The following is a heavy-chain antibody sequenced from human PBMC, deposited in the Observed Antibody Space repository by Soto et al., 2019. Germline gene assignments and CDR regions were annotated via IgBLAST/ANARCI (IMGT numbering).Heavy chain of an antibody. D-gene: IGHD3-22*01. Sequence: GSLTVSFAAFGLAFSRYPWHWVRQAPGKGLEWVAVISYDVSNKYYADSVKGRFTISRDNSKNTLYLQMNSLRAEDTAVYYCARDRNYYGSSGYYDYWGQGTLVTVSS. CDR2: ISYDVSNK. V-gene: IGHV3-30-3*01. CDR3: ARDRNYYGSSGYYDY. CDR1: GLAFSRYP. J-gene: IGHJ4*02.